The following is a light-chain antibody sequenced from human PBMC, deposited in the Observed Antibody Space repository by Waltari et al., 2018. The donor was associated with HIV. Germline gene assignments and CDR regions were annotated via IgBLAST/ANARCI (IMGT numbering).Light chain of an antibody. CDR2: GNI. CDR1: SSNIGAGSY. Sequence: QSVLTQPPSVSGAPGQRVTISCTGSSSNIGAGSYVHWYQQLPGTAPKLLIYGNINRPSGVPDRFSGSKSGTSASLAITGLQTEDEADYYCQSYDSSLSGSVFGGGTKLTVL. J-gene: IGLJ3*02. CDR3: QSYDSSLSGSV. V-gene: IGLV1-40*01.